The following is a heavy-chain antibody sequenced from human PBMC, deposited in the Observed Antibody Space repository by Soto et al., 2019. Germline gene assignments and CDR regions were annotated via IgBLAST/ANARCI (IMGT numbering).Heavy chain of an antibody. CDR2: ISRDGGTT. CDR3: AKGSFWVHYGLDV. Sequence: EMQLLESGGGIEQPGGSLRLSCAASGSTFGSYALNWVRQAPGKGLEWVSAISRDGGTTFYADSVKGPFTISRDNSRNMVFLQMDSLRVEDTAVYYCAKGSFWVHYGLDVWGKGTTVTVSS. D-gene: IGHD3-16*01. J-gene: IGHJ6*04. CDR1: GSTFGSYA. V-gene: IGHV3-23*01.